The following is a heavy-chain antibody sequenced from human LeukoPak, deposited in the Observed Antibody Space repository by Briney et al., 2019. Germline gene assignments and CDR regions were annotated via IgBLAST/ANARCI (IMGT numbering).Heavy chain of an antibody. CDR3: ARADTTGGYYFDY. D-gene: IGHD4-17*01. V-gene: IGHV3-21*01. Sequence: GGSLRLSCAASGITFTSSSMTWVRQAPGKGLEWVSSISSSGSYIYFADSLKGRFTISRDNAKNSLYLQMNSLRAEDTAVYYCARADTTGGYYFDYWGQGTLVTVSS. CDR2: ISSSGSYI. J-gene: IGHJ4*02. CDR1: GITFTSSS.